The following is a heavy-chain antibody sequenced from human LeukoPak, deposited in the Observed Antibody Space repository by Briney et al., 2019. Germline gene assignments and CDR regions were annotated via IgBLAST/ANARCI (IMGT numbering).Heavy chain of an antibody. J-gene: IGHJ4*02. V-gene: IGHV5-51*01. CDR2: TYPGDSDT. Sequence: GESLKISCKGSRYNFTSYWIGWVRQMPGKGLEWMGITYPGDSDTRYSPSFQGQVTISADKSISTAYLQWSSLKASDTAMYYCARLLRNIAAAVYYFDYWGQGTLVTVSS. CDR3: ARLLRNIAAAVYYFDY. D-gene: IGHD6-13*01. CDR1: RYNFTSYW.